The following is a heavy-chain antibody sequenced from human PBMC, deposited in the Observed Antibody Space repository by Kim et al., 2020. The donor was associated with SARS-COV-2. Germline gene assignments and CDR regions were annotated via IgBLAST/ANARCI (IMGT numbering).Heavy chain of an antibody. V-gene: IGHV1-18*01. CDR1: GYTFTSYG. CDR2: ISAYNGNT. J-gene: IGHJ4*02. Sequence: ASVKVSCKASGYTFTSYGISWVRQAPGQGLEWMGCISAYNGNTNYAQKLQGRVTMTTDTSTSTAYMELRSLRSDDTAVYYCARWGGDIVVVPAAMGLLDYCGQGTLVTVSS. D-gene: IGHD2-2*01. CDR3: ARWGGDIVVVPAAMGLLDY.